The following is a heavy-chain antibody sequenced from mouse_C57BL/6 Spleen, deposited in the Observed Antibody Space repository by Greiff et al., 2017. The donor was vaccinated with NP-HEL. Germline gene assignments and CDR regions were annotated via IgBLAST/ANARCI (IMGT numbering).Heavy chain of an antibody. Sequence: VKLQQPGAELVKPGASVKLSCKASGYTFTSYWMHWVKQRPGRGLEWIGRIDPNSGGTKYNEKFKSKATLTVDKPSSTAYMQLSSLTSEDSAVYYCASYYYGSSWYFDVWGTGTTVTVSS. J-gene: IGHJ1*03. CDR3: ASYYYGSSWYFDV. CDR1: GYTFTSYW. V-gene: IGHV1-72*01. D-gene: IGHD1-1*01. CDR2: IDPNSGGT.